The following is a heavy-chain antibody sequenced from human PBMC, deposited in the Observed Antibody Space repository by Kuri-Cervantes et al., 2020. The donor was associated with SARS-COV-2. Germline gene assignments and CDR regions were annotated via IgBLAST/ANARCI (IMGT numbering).Heavy chain of an antibody. CDR3: ARAERYCSSTSCYFDY. J-gene: IGHJ4*02. CDR1: GGSISSYY. D-gene: IGHD2-2*01. V-gene: IGHV4-59*12. CDR2: IYYSGST. Sequence: SETLSLTCTVSGGSISSYYWSWIRQPPGKGLEWIGYIYYSGSTNYNPSLKSRVTISVDTSKNQFSLKLSTVTAADTAVYYCARAERYCSSTSCYFDYWGQGTLVTVSS.